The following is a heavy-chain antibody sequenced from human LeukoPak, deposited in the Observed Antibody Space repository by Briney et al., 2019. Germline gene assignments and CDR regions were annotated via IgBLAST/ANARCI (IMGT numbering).Heavy chain of an antibody. D-gene: IGHD2-15*01. CDR3: AKERDSKGYFDY. J-gene: IGHJ4*02. Sequence: GGSLRLSCAASGFTFSTYAMSWVRQAPGKGLEWVSAISGSGDNTYYIDSVKGRFTIYRDNSKNTLYLQMNRLRDEDAAVYYCAKERDSKGYFDYWGQGTLVTVSS. CDR2: ISGSGDNT. V-gene: IGHV3-23*01. CDR1: GFTFSTYA.